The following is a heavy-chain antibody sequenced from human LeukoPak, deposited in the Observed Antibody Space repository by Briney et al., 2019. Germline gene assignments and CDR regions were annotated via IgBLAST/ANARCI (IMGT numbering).Heavy chain of an antibody. D-gene: IGHD2-15*01. CDR2: ISWNSGSI. Sequence: GRSLRLSCAASGFTFDDYAMHWVRQAPGKGLEWVSGISWNSGSIVYADSVKGRFTISRDNAKNSLYLQMNSLRAEDTALYYCAKDGGPTDYYYGMDVWGQGTTVTVSS. CDR3: AKDGGPTDYYYGMDV. J-gene: IGHJ6*02. V-gene: IGHV3-9*01. CDR1: GFTFDDYA.